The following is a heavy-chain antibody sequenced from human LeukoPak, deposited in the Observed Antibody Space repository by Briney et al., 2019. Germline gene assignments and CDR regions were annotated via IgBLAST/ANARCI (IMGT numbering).Heavy chain of an antibody. D-gene: IGHD5-24*01. J-gene: IGHJ4*02. CDR2: ISWNSGYI. Sequence: GRSLRLSCAASGFTFDDYAMHWVRLVPGKGLEWVSGISWNSGYIVYADSVRGRFTLSRDNAKNSLYLQMNSPRPEDMALYYCARGTATGGRLDYWGQGTLVTVSS. CDR1: GFTFDDYA. V-gene: IGHV3-9*03. CDR3: ARGTATGGRLDY.